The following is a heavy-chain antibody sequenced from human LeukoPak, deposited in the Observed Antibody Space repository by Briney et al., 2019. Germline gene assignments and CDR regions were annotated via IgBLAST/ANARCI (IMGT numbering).Heavy chain of an antibody. D-gene: IGHD2-2*01. Sequence: SMKVSCKASGGTFSSYAISWVRQTPGQGLEWMGGTPVFDTPDYAQKFQDRVTITADESTSTAYMELSRLRSDDTAVYYCARGVLIHWKNIVVVPAVPGLMDVWGQGTTVTVSS. CDR3: ARGVLIHWKNIVVVPAVPGLMDV. J-gene: IGHJ6*02. CDR2: TPVFDTP. CDR1: GGTFSSYA. V-gene: IGHV1-69*13.